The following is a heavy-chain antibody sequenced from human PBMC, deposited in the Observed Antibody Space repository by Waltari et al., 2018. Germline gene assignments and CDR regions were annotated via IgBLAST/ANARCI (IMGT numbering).Heavy chain of an antibody. J-gene: IGHJ4*02. CDR2: ISYDGSNK. Sequence: QAQLVESGGGVVQPGRSLRLSCAASGFTFSSYAMHWVRQAPGKGLEWVAVISYDGSNKYYADSVKGRFTISRDNSKNTLYLQMNSLRAEDTAVYYCARDPSPHLKEGAAYWGQGTLVTVSS. D-gene: IGHD1-26*01. CDR3: ARDPSPHLKEGAAY. CDR1: GFTFSSYA. V-gene: IGHV3-30-3*01.